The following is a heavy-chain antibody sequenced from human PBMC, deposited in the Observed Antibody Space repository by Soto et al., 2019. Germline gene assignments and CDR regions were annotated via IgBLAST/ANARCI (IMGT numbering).Heavy chain of an antibody. D-gene: IGHD3-10*01. CDR3: ALHYGSGSNYYYYGMDV. CDR2: IIPIFGTA. V-gene: IGHV1-69*12. Sequence: QVQLVQSGAEVKKPGSSVKVSCKSSGGTFRSYAISWVRQAPGQGLEWMGGIIPIFGTAHYAQKFQGIVTLTADESTSTAYMELSSLRSEATAVYYCALHYGSGSNYYYYGMDVWGQGTTVTVSS. CDR1: GGTFRSYA. J-gene: IGHJ6*02.